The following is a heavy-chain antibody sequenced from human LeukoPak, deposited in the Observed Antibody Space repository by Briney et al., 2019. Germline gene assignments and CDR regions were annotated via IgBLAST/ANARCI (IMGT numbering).Heavy chain of an antibody. CDR1: GYTFTSYY. D-gene: IGHD6-19*01. CDR3: ARENSIAVAGTGLYYYYYYMDV. Sequence: RASVKVSCKASGYTFTSYYMHWVRQAPGQGLEWMGIINPSGGSTSYAHKFQGRVTMTRDTSTSTVYMELTSLRSKDTAVYYCARENSIAVAGTGLYYYYYYMDVWGKGTTVTVSS. CDR2: INPSGGST. J-gene: IGHJ6*03. V-gene: IGHV1-46*01.